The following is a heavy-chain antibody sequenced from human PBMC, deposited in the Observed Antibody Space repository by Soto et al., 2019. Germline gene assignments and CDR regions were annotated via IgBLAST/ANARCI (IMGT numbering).Heavy chain of an antibody. CDR2: IYPGDSDT. CDR1: GYSFTSYW. CDR3: ARTPGYCTNGVCSIYYYYYGMDV. V-gene: IGHV5-51*01. Sequence: PGESLKISCKGSGYSFTSYWIGWVRQMPGKCLEWMWIIYPGDSDTRYSPSFQGQVTISADKSISTAYLQWSSLKASDTAMYYCARTPGYCTNGVCSIYYYYYGMDVWGQGTTVTVS. D-gene: IGHD2-8*01. J-gene: IGHJ6*02.